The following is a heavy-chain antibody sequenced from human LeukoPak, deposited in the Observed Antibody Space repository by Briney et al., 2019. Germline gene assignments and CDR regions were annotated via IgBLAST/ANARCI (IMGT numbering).Heavy chain of an antibody. CDR2: IYTSGST. D-gene: IGHD5-18*01. V-gene: IGHV4-4*07. Sequence: SETLSLTCTVSGGSISSYYWSWIRQPAGKGLEWIGRIYTSGSTNYNPSLKSRVTMSVDTSKNQFSLKLSSVTAADTAVYYCARHGSHGYSYGSFYYGMDVWGQGTTVTVSS. J-gene: IGHJ6*02. CDR3: ARHGSHGYSYGSFYYGMDV. CDR1: GGSISSYY.